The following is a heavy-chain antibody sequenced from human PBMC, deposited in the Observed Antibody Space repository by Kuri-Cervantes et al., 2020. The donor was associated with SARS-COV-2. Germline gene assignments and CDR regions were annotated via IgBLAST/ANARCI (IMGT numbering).Heavy chain of an antibody. D-gene: IGHD6-25*01. CDR1: GFTFSDVW. J-gene: IGHJ3*02. V-gene: IGHV3-15*01. CDR2: VKGKIDGETK. Sequence: GGSLRLSCVASGFTFSDVWMGWVRQAPGKGLQWVGRVKGKIDGETKDLGAPVKDRFTISREDPKNILYLQMNSLKTEDTAVYYCITDNWRAASAFEMWGLGTMVTVSS. CDR3: ITDNWRAASAFEM.